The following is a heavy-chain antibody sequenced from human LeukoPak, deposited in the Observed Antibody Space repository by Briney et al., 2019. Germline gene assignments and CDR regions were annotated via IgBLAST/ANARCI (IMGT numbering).Heavy chain of an antibody. Sequence: GASVKVSCKASGYTSSNYCIHWLRQAPGQGLDWMGIFNLTYGSPIYAQTFEGRVTMTSDMSTSTFYMELSTLRSEDTAVYFCAKDPRNILTGDYDDFDIWGQGTMVIVSS. D-gene: IGHD3-9*01. J-gene: IGHJ3*02. CDR3: AKDPRNILTGDYDDFDI. V-gene: IGHV1-46*01. CDR1: GYTSSNYC. CDR2: FNLTYGSP.